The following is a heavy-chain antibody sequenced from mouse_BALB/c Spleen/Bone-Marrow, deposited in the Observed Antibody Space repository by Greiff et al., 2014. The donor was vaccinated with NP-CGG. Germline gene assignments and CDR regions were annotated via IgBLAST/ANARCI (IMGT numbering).Heavy chain of an antibody. V-gene: IGHV1-7*01. D-gene: IGHD2-3*01. Sequence: QVQLKQSGAELAKPGASVKMSCKASGYTFTDYWMHWVKQRPRQGLEWLGYINPSTGYTEYNQKFKDKATLTADKSSSTAYMQPNSLTSEDSADYYGARFYDGYYLPLDYWGQGTTLTVSS. CDR1: GYTFTDYW. J-gene: IGHJ2*01. CDR2: INPSTGYT. CDR3: ARFYDGYYLPLDY.